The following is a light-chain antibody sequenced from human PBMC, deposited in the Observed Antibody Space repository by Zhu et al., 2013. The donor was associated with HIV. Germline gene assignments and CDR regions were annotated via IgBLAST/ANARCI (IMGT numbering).Light chain of an antibody. CDR2: EVT. V-gene: IGLV2-14*01. Sequence: QSALTQPASVSGSPGQSITISCTGTSSDVGSYNYVSWYQQHPGKAPKLMIYEVTNRPSGVSNRFSGSKSGNTASLTISGLQAEDEADYYCSSYTGSNTLNVFGGGTKLTVL. CDR3: SSYTGSNTLNV. J-gene: IGLJ2*01. CDR1: SSDVGSYNY.